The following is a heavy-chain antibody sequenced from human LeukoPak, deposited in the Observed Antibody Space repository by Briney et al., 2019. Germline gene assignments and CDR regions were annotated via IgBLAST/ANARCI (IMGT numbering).Heavy chain of an antibody. CDR3: AKGSYDYVWGSYLTK. CDR2: ISGSGGST. Sequence: PGGSLRLSCAASGFTFSSYGMSWVRQAPGKGLEWVSAISGSGGSTYYADSVKGRFTISRDNSKNTLYLQMNSLRAEDTAVYYCAKGSYDYVWGSYLTKWGQGTLVTVSS. D-gene: IGHD3-16*01. CDR1: GFTFSSYG. V-gene: IGHV3-23*01. J-gene: IGHJ4*02.